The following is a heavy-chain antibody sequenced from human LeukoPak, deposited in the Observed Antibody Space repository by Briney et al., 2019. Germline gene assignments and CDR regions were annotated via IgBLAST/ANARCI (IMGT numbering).Heavy chain of an antibody. J-gene: IGHJ6*03. CDR3: AGVVMELRPLPHNYYYYYMDV. D-gene: IGHD3-3*01. CDR2: IIPIFGTA. CDR1: GGTFSSYA. Sequence: VKVSCKASGGTFSSYAISWVRQAPGQGLEWMGGIIPIFGTANYAQKFQGRVTITADESTSTAYMELSSLRSEDTAVYYCAGVVMELRPLPHNYYYYYMDVWGKGTTVTVSS. V-gene: IGHV1-69*01.